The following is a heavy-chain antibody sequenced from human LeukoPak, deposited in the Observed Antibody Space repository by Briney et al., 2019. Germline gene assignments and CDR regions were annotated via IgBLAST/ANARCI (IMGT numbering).Heavy chain of an antibody. J-gene: IGHJ6*02. CDR2: ISGSGGST. V-gene: IGHV3-23*01. D-gene: IGHD3-3*01. Sequence: PGGSLRLSCTASGFTFSSYALSWVRQAPGKGLEWVSAISGSGGSTYYADSVKGRFTISRDNSKNTLYLQMNSLRAEDTAVYYCAKPGEEWFYRLYHYYGMDVWGQGTTVTVSS. CDR1: GFTFSSYA. CDR3: AKPGEEWFYRLYHYYGMDV.